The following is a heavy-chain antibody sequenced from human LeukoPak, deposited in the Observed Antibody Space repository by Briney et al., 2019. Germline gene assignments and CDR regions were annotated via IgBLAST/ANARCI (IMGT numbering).Heavy chain of an antibody. J-gene: IGHJ3*02. D-gene: IGHD5-18*01. CDR1: GYTFTSYG. Sequence: ASVKVSCKASGYTFTSYGISWVRQAPGQGLEWMGWVSAYNGNTNYAQKLQGRVTMTEDTSTDTAYMELSSLRSEDTAVYYCATAYPRSYPDAFDIWGQGTMVTVSS. CDR3: ATAYPRSYPDAFDI. CDR2: VSAYNGNT. V-gene: IGHV1-18*01.